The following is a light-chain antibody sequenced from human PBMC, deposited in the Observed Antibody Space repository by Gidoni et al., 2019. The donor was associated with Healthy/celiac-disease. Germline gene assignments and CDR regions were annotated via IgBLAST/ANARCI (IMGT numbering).Light chain of an antibody. CDR2: GNS. J-gene: IGLJ3*02. CDR3: QSYDSSPHWV. V-gene: IGLV1-40*01. CDR1: SSNIGAGYD. Sequence: SVLTQPPSVSGAPGQRVTISCTGSSSNIGAGYDVHWYQQLPGTAPKLLIYGNSNRPSGVPDRFSGSKSGTSASLAITGLQAEDEADYYCQSYDSSPHWVFGGGTKLTVL.